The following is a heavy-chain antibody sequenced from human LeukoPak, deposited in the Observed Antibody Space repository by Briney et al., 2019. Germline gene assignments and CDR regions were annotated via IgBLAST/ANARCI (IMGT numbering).Heavy chain of an antibody. CDR3: ARGSSGSAAWELLDY. V-gene: IGHV3-13*01. CDR1: GFTFSSYD. D-gene: IGHD6-19*01. CDR2: IGTAGDI. Sequence: GGSLXLSCAASGFTFSSYDMHWVRQATGKGLEWVSAIGTAGDIYYPGSVKGRFTISRENAKNSLYLQMNSLRAGDTAVYYCARGSSGSAAWELLDYWGQGTLVTVSS. J-gene: IGHJ4*02.